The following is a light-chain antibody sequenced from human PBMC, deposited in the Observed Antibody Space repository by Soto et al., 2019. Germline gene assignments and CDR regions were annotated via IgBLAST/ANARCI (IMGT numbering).Light chain of an antibody. Sequence: QSVLTQPASVSGSPGQSITISCTGTSSDVGGYNYVSWYQQHPGKAPKLMIYEVSNRPSGVSNRFSGSKSGNTASLTISGLQAEDEADYYCTSYTRSRTREFGGGTKLTVL. CDR1: SSDVGGYNY. V-gene: IGLV2-14*01. CDR3: TSYTRSRTRE. J-gene: IGLJ3*02. CDR2: EVS.